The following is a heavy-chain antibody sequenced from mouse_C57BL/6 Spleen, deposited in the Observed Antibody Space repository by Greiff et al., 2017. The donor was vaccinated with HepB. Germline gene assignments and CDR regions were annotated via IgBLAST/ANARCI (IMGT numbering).Heavy chain of an antibody. CDR2: IDPSDSYT. D-gene: IGHD1-1*01. J-gene: IGHJ3*01. V-gene: IGHV1-59*01. CDR1: GYTFTSYW. Sequence: QVQLQQPGAELVRPGTSVKLSCKASGYTFTSYWMHWVKQRPGQGLEWIGVIDPSDSYTNYNQKFKGKATLTVDTSSSTAYMQLSSLTYEDSAVYYCARENLLLRIRFAYWGQGTLVTVSA. CDR3: ARENLLLRIRFAY.